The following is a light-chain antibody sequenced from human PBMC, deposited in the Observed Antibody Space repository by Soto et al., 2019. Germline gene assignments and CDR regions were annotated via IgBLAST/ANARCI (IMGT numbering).Light chain of an antibody. V-gene: IGLV2-11*01. Sequence: QSALAQPRSVSGSPGQSVTISCTGTSSDVGGYTYVSWYQQRPGKAPKLMIYDVSERPSGVPDRFSGSKSGNTASLTISGLQAEDEADYYCCSYAGSFYVFGTGTKVTVL. CDR3: CSYAGSFYV. CDR2: DVS. CDR1: SSDVGGYTY. J-gene: IGLJ1*01.